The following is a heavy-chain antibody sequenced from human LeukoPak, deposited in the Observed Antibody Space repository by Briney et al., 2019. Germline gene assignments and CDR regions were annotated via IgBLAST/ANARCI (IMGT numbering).Heavy chain of an antibody. J-gene: IGHJ5*02. CDR2: IYYSGST. CDR3: ARGPAVSIGVFSYLFPGGPTAKNWFDP. Sequence: SETLSLTCTVSGGSISSSSYYWGWIRQPPGKGLEWIGSIYYSGSTYYNPSLKSRVTISVDTSKNQFSLKLSSVTAADTAVYYCARGPAVSIGVFSYLFPGGPTAKNWFDPWGQGTLVTVSS. V-gene: IGHV4-39*07. D-gene: IGHD3-16*01. CDR1: GGSISSSSYY.